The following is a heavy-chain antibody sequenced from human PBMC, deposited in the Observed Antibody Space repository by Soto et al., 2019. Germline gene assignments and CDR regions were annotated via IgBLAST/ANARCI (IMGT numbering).Heavy chain of an antibody. V-gene: IGHV4-39*01. J-gene: IGHJ4*02. Sequence: PSETLSLTCTVSGGSISSSSYYWGWIRQPPGKGLEWIGSIYYSGSTYYNPSLKSRVTISVDTSKNQFSLKLNSVTAADTAVYYCARLPRSIYSSSWPYWGQGTLVTVSS. CDR3: ARLPRSIYSSSWPY. CDR2: IYYSGST. D-gene: IGHD6-13*01. CDR1: GGSISSSSYY.